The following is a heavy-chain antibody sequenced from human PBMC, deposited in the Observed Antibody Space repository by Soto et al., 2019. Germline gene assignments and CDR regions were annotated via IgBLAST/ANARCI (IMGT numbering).Heavy chain of an antibody. D-gene: IGHD3-10*01. CDR3: ARDYGSGSYYHYYYYGMDV. CDR1: GGSISGYY. V-gene: IGHV4-59*01. CDR2: IYYSGST. Sequence: SETLSLTCTVSGGSISGYYWSWIRQPPGKGLEWIGYIYYSGSTNYNPSLKSRVTISVDTSKNQFSLKLSSVTAADTAVYYCARDYGSGSYYHYYYYGMDVWGQGTTVTVSS. J-gene: IGHJ6*02.